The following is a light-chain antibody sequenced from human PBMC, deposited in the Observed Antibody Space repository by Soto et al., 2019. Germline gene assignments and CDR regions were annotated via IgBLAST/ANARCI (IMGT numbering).Light chain of an antibody. CDR3: SSYTSSSTPCV. CDR2: EVN. V-gene: IGLV2-14*01. J-gene: IGLJ2*01. Sequence: QSALTPPASVSGSPGQSITISCTGTRSDFGGYNYVSWYQQHPGTAPKLMIFEVNNRPSGVSNRFSGSKSGNTASLTISGLQAEDEADYYCSSYTSSSTPCVFGGGTKLTVL. CDR1: RSDFGGYNY.